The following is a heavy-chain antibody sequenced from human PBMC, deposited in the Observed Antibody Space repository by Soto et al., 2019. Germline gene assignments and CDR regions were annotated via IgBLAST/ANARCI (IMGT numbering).Heavy chain of an antibody. CDR1: GYTFTSYG. V-gene: IGHV1-18*01. CDR2: ISAYNGNT. D-gene: IGHD5-12*01. Sequence: ASVKVSCKASGYTFTSYGISWLLQAPGQGLEWMGWISAYNGNTNYAQKLQGRVTMTTDTSTSTAYMELRSLRFDDTAVYYCARDVSGYDSPYFDYWGQGTLVTVSS. CDR3: ARDVSGYDSPYFDY. J-gene: IGHJ4*02.